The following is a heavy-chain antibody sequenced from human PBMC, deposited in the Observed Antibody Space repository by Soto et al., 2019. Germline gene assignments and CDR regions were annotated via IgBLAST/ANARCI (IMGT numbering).Heavy chain of an antibody. V-gene: IGHV4-59*01. D-gene: IGHD4-17*01. Sequence: QVQLQESGPGLVKPSETLSLTCTVSGGSISSYYWSWIRQPPGKGLEWIGYIYYSGSTNYNPSLKSRVTISADTSKNQFSLKLSSVTAADTAVYYCARGADYGDYSYYYYMDVWGKGTTVTVSS. CDR1: GGSISSYY. CDR3: ARGADYGDYSYYYYMDV. J-gene: IGHJ6*03. CDR2: IYYSGST.